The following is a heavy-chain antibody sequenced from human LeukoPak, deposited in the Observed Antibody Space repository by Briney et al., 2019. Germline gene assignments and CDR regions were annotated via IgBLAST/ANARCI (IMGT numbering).Heavy chain of an antibody. CDR2: ISGSGGST. D-gene: IGHD6-13*01. J-gene: IGHJ4*02. CDR1: GFTFSSYA. V-gene: IGHV3-23*01. CDR3: AKNSQSYSSSWDDY. Sequence: GGSLRLSRAASGFTFSSYAMSWVRQAPGKGLEWVSAISGSGGSTYYADSVKGRFTISRDNSKNTLYLQMNSLGAEDTAVYYCAKNSQSYSSSWDDYWGQGTLVTVSS.